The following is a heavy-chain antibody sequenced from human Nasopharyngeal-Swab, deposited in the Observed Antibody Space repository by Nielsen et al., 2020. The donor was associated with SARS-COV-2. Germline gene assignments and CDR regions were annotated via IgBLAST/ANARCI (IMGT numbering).Heavy chain of an antibody. D-gene: IGHD3-10*01. Sequence: PCAASGFTFSSYWMHLVREAPGKGLVWVSRINSDGSSTSYADSVKGRFTISRDNAKNTLYLQMNSLRAEDTAVYYCARGIRILWFGEEDYFDYWGQGTLVTVSS. V-gene: IGHV3-74*01. J-gene: IGHJ4*02. CDR2: INSDGSST. CDR3: ARGIRILWFGEEDYFDY. CDR1: GFTFSSYW.